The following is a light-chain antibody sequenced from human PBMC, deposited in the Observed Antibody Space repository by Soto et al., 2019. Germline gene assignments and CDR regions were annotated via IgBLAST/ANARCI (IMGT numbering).Light chain of an antibody. CDR2: GAS. J-gene: IGKJ3*01. Sequence: EIVLTQSPGTLSVSPVERVTLSCRASQSVGNNLAWHQQKPGQAPRLLIYGASTRATGFPARFSGSGSGTEFTLTISSLQPEDIATYYCQQYDNLPCFGPGTKVDIK. CDR3: QQYDNLPC. CDR1: QSVGNN. V-gene: IGKV3-15*01.